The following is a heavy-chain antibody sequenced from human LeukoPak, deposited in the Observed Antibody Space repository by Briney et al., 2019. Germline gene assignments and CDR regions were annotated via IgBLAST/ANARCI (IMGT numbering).Heavy chain of an antibody. V-gene: IGHV4-39*07. CDR2: IYYSGST. Sequence: KASETLSLTCTVSGGSISSSSYYWGWIRQPPGKGLEWIGSIYYSGSTYYNPSLKSRVTISVDTSKNQFSLKLSSVTAADTAVYYCASTSGSLDYWGQGTLVTVSS. CDR1: GGSISSSSYY. J-gene: IGHJ4*02. D-gene: IGHD1-26*01. CDR3: ASTSGSLDY.